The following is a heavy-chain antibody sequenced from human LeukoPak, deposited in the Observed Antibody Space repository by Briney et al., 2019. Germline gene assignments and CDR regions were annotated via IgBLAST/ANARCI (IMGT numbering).Heavy chain of an antibody. V-gene: IGHV3-74*01. Sequence: PGGSLRLSCAASGFTFSSYWMHWVRQAPGKGLVWVSRINSNGGTTTYADSVKGRFSISRDNAKNTLYLQMNSLRAEDTAVYYCARDLGDYGGWSAFDIWAKGQWSPSLQ. CDR1: GFTFSSYW. D-gene: IGHD4-23*01. J-gene: IGHJ3*02. CDR3: ARDLGDYGGWSAFDI. CDR2: INSNGGTT.